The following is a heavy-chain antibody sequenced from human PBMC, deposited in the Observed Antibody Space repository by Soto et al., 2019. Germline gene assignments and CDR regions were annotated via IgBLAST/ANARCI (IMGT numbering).Heavy chain of an antibody. D-gene: IGHD6-13*01. CDR2: IDYSGST. V-gene: IGHV4-39*01. J-gene: IGHJ5*02. Sequence: SETLSLTCTVSGGSISSSSFPWGWIRQPPGKGLEWIGCIDYSGSTSNSPSLKSRDTISVDTSKNKFSLKLSPVTAADTALYYCGRWERAAGPGGWFEPWGEGTLVNDSS. CDR3: GRWERAAGPGGWFEP. CDR1: GGSISSSSFP.